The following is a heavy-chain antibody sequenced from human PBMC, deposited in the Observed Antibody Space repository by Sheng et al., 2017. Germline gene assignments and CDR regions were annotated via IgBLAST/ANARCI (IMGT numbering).Heavy chain of an antibody. CDR2: ISYDGSDR. J-gene: IGHJ4*02. V-gene: IGHV3-30*18. CDR1: GFIFSSYG. CDR3: AKSYYYDSSGQTVFDY. Sequence: QVQLVESGGGVVQPGRSLRLSCAASGFIFSSYGMHWVRQAPGKGLEWVAVISYDGSDRYYADSVKGRFTISRDNSKNTLYLQMNSLRAEDTAVYYCAKSYYYDSSGQTVFDYWGQGTLVTVSS. D-gene: IGHD3-22*01.